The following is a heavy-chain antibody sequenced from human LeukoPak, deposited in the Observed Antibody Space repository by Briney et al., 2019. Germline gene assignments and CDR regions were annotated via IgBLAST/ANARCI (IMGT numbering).Heavy chain of an antibody. Sequence: GGSLRLSCAASGFTFSSYGMHWVRQAPGKGLEWVAFIRYDGSNKYYADSVKGRFTISRDNSKNTLYLQMNSLRAEDTAVYYCAKWSYSNPSARDYWGQGTLVTVSS. CDR1: GFTFSSYG. CDR2: IRYDGSNK. J-gene: IGHJ4*02. CDR3: AKWSYSNPSARDY. D-gene: IGHD4-11*01. V-gene: IGHV3-30*02.